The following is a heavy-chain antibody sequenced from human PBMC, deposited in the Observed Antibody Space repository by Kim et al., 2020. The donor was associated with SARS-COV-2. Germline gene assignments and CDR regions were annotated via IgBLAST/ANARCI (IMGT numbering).Heavy chain of an antibody. J-gene: IGHJ5*02. V-gene: IGHV1-2*06. CDR2: INPNSGGT. Sequence: ASVKVSCKASGYTFTGYYMHWVRQAPGQGLEWMGRINPNSGGTNYAQKFQGRVTMTRDTSISTAYMELSRLRSDDTAVYYCARDPMIVLIDGWFDPWGQGTLVTVSS. CDR3: ARDPMIVLIDGWFDP. D-gene: IGHD2-8*01. CDR1: GYTFTGYY.